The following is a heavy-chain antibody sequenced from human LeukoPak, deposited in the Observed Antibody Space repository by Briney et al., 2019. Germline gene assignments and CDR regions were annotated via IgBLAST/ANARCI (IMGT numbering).Heavy chain of an antibody. V-gene: IGHV3-23*01. D-gene: IGHD6-19*01. Sequence: PGGSLRLSCAASGFTFSSYAMSWVRQAPGKGLEWVSVISGSGGSTYYADSVKGRFTISRDNSKNTLYLQMNSLRAEDTAVYYCASGGIPVAGMIQLQHWGQGTLVTVSS. CDR3: ASGGIPVAGMIQLQH. CDR1: GFTFSSYA. J-gene: IGHJ1*01. CDR2: ISGSGGST.